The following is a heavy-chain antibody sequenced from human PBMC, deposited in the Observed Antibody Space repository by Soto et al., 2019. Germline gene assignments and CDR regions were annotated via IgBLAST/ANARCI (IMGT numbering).Heavy chain of an antibody. D-gene: IGHD4-4*01. Sequence: EVQLVESGGGLVKPGGSLRLSCAASGFTFSSYSMNWVRQAPGKGLEWVSSISSSSSYIYYAEAVKGRFTISRDNAKNSRYLQMNSLRAEDTAVYYCARCRRDYSNYLGYWGQGTLVSVSS. V-gene: IGHV3-21*01. J-gene: IGHJ4*02. CDR1: GFTFSSYS. CDR3: ARCRRDYSNYLGY. CDR2: ISSSSSYI.